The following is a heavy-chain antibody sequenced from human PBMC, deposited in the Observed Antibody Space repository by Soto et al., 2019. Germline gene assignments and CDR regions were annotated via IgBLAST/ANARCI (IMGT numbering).Heavy chain of an antibody. CDR3: ARDYMVRGVMRWFDH. D-gene: IGHD3-10*01. Sequence: SETLSLTCTVSGGSISSYYWSWIRQPPGKGLEWIGYIYYSGSTNYNPSLKSRVTISVDTSKNQFSLKLSSVTAADTAVYYCARDYMVRGVMRWFDHWGQGTLVTVSS. CDR2: IYYSGST. J-gene: IGHJ5*02. V-gene: IGHV4-59*12. CDR1: GGSISSYY.